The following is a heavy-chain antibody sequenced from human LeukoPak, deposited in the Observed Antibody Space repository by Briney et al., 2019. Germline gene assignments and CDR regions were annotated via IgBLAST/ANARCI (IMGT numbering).Heavy chain of an antibody. D-gene: IGHD3-22*01. CDR2: INPNSGGT. CDR1: GYTFTGYY. Sequence: ASVKVSCKASGYTFTGYYMHWVRQAPGQGLEWMGWINPNSGGTIYAQKFQGRVTMTRDTSISTAYMELSRLRSDDTAAYYCARERLGDSSGHPDENDAFDIWGQGTMVTVSS. J-gene: IGHJ3*02. V-gene: IGHV1-2*02. CDR3: ARERLGDSSGHPDENDAFDI.